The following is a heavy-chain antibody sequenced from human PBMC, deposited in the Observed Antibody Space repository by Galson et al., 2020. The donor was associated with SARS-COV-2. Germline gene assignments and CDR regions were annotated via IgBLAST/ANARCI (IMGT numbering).Heavy chain of an antibody. CDR1: GFTFSNYD. D-gene: IGHD5-12*01. CDR3: AKIYDIASGDDFDF. V-gene: IGHV3-30*02. Sequence: GGSLRLSCTASGFTFSNYDIHWARQAPGKGLEWVTYVYRYGGDQRYAESVKGRFTTSRDNSKNTVYLQMSSLRPEDTAMYYCAKIYDIASGDDFDFWGDVTLV. J-gene: IGHJ3*01. CDR2: VYRYGGDQ.